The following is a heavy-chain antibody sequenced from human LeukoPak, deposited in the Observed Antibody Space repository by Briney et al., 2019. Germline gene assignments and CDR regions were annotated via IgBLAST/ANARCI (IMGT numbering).Heavy chain of an antibody. CDR1: GFTFSSYE. J-gene: IGHJ4*02. CDR2: FSPSGGGT. D-gene: IGHD1-26*01. Sequence: GGSLRLSCAGSGFTFSSYEFNWVRQAPGKGLEWVSAFSPSGGGTYYADSVKGRFTISRDNSKNTLYLQMNSLRAEDTAVYYCARALRIYYYFDYWGQGTLVTVSS. CDR3: ARALRIYYYFDY. V-gene: IGHV3-23*01.